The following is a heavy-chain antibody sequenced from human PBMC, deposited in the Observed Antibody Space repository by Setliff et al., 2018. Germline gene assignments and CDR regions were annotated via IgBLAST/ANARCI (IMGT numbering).Heavy chain of an antibody. CDR2: INTSSGRT. CDR1: GYTFTSHY. CDR3: ARDVFPYHYEGAFDI. J-gene: IGHJ3*02. Sequence: ASVKVSCKASGYTFTSHYMHWVRQAPGLGLEWMGTINTSSGRTSYAQKFQGRVTMTRDTSTSTVYMDMSSLRSEDTAVYYCARDVFPYHYEGAFDIWGQGTMVTVSS. D-gene: IGHD3-22*01. V-gene: IGHV1-46*01.